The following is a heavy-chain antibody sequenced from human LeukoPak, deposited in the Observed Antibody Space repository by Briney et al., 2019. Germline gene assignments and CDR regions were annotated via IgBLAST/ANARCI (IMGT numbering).Heavy chain of an antibody. CDR1: GGSISSYY. CDR3: ARTERWLQPFDY. CDR2: IYYSGST. J-gene: IGHJ4*02. D-gene: IGHD5-24*01. V-gene: IGHV4-59*01. Sequence: SETLSLTCTVSGGSISSYYWSWIRQPPGKGLEWIGYIYYSGSTNYNPSLKSRVTISVDTSKNQFSLKLSSVTAAGTAVYYCARTERWLQPFDYWGQGTLVTVSS.